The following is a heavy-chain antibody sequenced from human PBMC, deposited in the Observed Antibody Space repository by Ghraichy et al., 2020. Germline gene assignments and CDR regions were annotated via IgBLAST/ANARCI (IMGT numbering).Heavy chain of an antibody. J-gene: IGHJ3*02. V-gene: IGHV3-23*01. CDR1: GFTFNTYA. CDR2: ISGSSDNT. CDR3: AKVPSRKKNWNIDAFDI. Sequence: GGSLRLSCAASGFTFNTYAMSWVRQAPGKGLEWVSSISGSSDNTYYSDSVKGRFTISRDNAKNTLFLQVNSLTAEDTAMYYCAKVPSRKKNWNIDAFDIWGQGTMVTVSS. D-gene: IGHD1-1*01.